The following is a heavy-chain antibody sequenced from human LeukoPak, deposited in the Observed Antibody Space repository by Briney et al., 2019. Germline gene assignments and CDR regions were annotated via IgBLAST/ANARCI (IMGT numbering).Heavy chain of an antibody. V-gene: IGHV3-48*03. CDR2: ISSSGSTI. J-gene: IGHJ4*02. CDR1: GFTFSSYE. CDR3: ARGDYVFVDY. Sequence: PGGSLRLSCAASGFTFSSYEMNWVRQAPGKGLEWVSYISSSGSTIYYVDSVKGRFTISRDNAKNSLYLQMNSLRAEDTAVYYCARGDYVFVDYWGQGTLVTVSS. D-gene: IGHD3-16*01.